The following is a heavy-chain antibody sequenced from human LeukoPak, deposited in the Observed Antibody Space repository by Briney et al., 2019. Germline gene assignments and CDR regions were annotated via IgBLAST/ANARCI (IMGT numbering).Heavy chain of an antibody. J-gene: IGHJ4*02. CDR3: ARGLTVTLALYY. CDR1: GFTFSGHA. V-gene: IGHV3-23*01. D-gene: IGHD4-17*01. CDR2: ISGSGTNT. Sequence: PGGSLRLSCAASGFTFSGHAMGWVRQAPGKGLDWVSSISGSGTNTYYADSVKGRFTISRDNAKNSLYLQMNSLRDEDTAVYYCARGLTVTLALYYWGQGTLVTVSS.